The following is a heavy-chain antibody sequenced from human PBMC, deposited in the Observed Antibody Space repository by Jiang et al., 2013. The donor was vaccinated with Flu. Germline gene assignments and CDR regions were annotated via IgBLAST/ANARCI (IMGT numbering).Heavy chain of an antibody. Sequence: FQGRVAITRDTSAGTVYMELSSLRSEDTAVYYCARDSYGSGWYSFDHWGQGALVTVSS. J-gene: IGHJ4*02. CDR3: ARDSYGSGWYSFDH. D-gene: IGHD6-19*01. V-gene: IGHV1-3*01.